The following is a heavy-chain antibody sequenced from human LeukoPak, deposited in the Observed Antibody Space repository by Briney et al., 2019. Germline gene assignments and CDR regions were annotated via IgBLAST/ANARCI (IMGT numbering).Heavy chain of an antibody. CDR2: ISGSGGFT. CDR1: GFTFSSYA. V-gene: IGHV3-23*01. Sequence: GGSLRLSCAASGFTFSSYAMSWVRQAPGKGLEWVSAISGSGGFTNYADSVKGRFTTSRDNSKNTLYLQMNSLRAEDTAVYYCAKYSHDSSGSYDYWGQGTLVTVSS. D-gene: IGHD3-22*01. CDR3: AKYSHDSSGSYDY. J-gene: IGHJ4*02.